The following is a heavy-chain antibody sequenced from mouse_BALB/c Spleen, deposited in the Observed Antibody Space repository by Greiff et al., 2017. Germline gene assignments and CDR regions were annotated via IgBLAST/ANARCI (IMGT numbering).Heavy chain of an antibody. V-gene: IGHV1-37*01. D-gene: IGHD1-1*01. CDR3: GRSYYYGSSYYYAMDY. J-gene: IGHJ4*01. CDR2: INPYNGDT. Sequence: VQLQQSGPELVKPGASVKISCKASGYSFTGYFMNWVKQSHGKSLEWIGRINPYNGDTFYNQKFKGKATLTVDKSSSTAHMELLSLTSEDSAVYYCGRSYYYGSSYYYAMDYWGQGTSVTVSS. CDR1: GYSFTGYF.